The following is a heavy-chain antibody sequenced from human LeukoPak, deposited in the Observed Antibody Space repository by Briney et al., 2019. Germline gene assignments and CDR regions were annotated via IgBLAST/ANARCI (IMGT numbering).Heavy chain of an antibody. J-gene: IGHJ5*02. Sequence: GRSLRLSCAASGFTFDDYAMHWVRQAPGKGLESVSGISWNSGTIGYADSVKGRFTISRDNAKNSLYLQMNSLRAEDTAVYYCARGAGAIGQGWFDPWGQGTLVTVSS. V-gene: IGHV3-9*01. CDR2: ISWNSGTI. CDR1: GFTFDDYA. D-gene: IGHD1-26*01. CDR3: ARGAGAIGQGWFDP.